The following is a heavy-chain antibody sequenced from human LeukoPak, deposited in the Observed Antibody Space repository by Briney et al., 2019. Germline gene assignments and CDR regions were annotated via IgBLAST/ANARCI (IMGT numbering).Heavy chain of an antibody. Sequence: ASVKVSCKASGYTFTSYDINWVRQATGQGLEWMGWMNPNSGNTGYAQKFQGRVTMTRNTSISTAYMELSSLRSEDTAVYYCARDFCGGDCYHYNNNWFDPWGQGTLVTVSS. CDR1: GYTFTSYD. CDR2: MNPNSGNT. D-gene: IGHD2-21*02. V-gene: IGHV1-8*01. CDR3: ARDFCGGDCYHYNNNWFDP. J-gene: IGHJ5*02.